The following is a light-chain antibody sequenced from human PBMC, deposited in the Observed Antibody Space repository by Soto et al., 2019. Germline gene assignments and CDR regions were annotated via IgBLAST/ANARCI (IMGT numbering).Light chain of an antibody. V-gene: IGLV3-21*02. CDR3: QVWDSSSDHRVV. J-gene: IGLJ2*01. Sequence: SYELPQAPSGSVAPGQTARITCGGNNIAIKSVHWYQQKTGQAPVLVVYDDGDRPSGIPERFSGSNSGNTATLTITRVEAGDEADYHCQVWDSSSDHRVVFGGGTKVTVL. CDR2: DDG. CDR1: NIAIKS.